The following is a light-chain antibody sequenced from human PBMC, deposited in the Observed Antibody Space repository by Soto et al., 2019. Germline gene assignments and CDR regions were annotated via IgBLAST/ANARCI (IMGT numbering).Light chain of an antibody. Sequence: QSVLTQAPSASGTPGQSVTISCSGSTSDIGNNYVYWYQHLPGKAPKLLIYRDDQRPAGVPDRFSGSKSVTSASLAISGLRSEDEADYWCAAWDDSLTGWVLGGGTQLT. V-gene: IGLV1-47*01. CDR1: TSDIGNNY. J-gene: IGLJ3*02. CDR3: AAWDDSLTGWV. CDR2: RDD.